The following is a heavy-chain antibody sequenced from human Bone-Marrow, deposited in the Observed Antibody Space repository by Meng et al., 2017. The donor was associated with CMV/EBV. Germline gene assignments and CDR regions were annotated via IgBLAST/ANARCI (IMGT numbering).Heavy chain of an antibody. D-gene: IGHD6-13*01. J-gene: IGHJ4*02. Sequence: GGSLRLSCAASGFTFSSYAMSWVRQAPGKGLEWVSSISSSSSYIYYADSVKGRFTISRDNAKNSLYLQMNSLRAEDTAVYYCASEAAAGLWGQGTLVTVSS. CDR1: GFTFSSYA. CDR3: ASEAAAGL. CDR2: ISSSSSYI. V-gene: IGHV3-21*01.